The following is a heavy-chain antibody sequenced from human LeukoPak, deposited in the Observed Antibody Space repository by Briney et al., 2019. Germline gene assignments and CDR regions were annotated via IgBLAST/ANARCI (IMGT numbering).Heavy chain of an antibody. Sequence: SVKVSCKASGCTFSSYAISWVRQAPGQGLEWMGGIIPNLGTANYAQKFQGRVTITTDESTSTAYMELSSLRSEDTAVYYCARKMEGDYSSLHFDYWGQGTLVTVSS. J-gene: IGHJ4*02. V-gene: IGHV1-69*05. D-gene: IGHD4-17*01. CDR2: IIPNLGTA. CDR3: ARKMEGDYSSLHFDY. CDR1: GCTFSSYA.